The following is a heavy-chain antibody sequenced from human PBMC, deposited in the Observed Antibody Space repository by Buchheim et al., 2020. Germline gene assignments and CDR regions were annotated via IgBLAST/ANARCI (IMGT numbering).Heavy chain of an antibody. CDR3: AKDVVAARRGLDY. V-gene: IGHV3-23*01. CDR1: GFTFSSYA. CDR2: ISTGYGTT. D-gene: IGHD6-6*01. Sequence: EVQLLESGGGLVQPGGSLRLSCAASGFTFSSYAMSWVRQAPGKGLEWVSGISTGYGTTYYADSVKGRFTISRDHSKNTLYLQMNSLRAEDTALYYCAKDVVAARRGLDYWGQGTL. J-gene: IGHJ4*02.